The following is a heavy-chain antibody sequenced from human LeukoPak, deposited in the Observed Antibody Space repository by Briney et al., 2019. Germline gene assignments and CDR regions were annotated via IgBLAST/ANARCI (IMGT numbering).Heavy chain of an antibody. Sequence: PGGSLRLSCAASGFTFSSYGMLWVRQAPGKGLEWVAVISYDGSNKYYADSVKGRFTISRDNSKNTLYLQMNSLRAEDTAVYYCAKLEGIVVVPAAPRPYYGMDVWGQGTTVTVSS. CDR1: GFTFSSYG. J-gene: IGHJ6*02. CDR2: ISYDGSNK. V-gene: IGHV3-30*18. CDR3: AKLEGIVVVPAAPRPYYGMDV. D-gene: IGHD2-2*01.